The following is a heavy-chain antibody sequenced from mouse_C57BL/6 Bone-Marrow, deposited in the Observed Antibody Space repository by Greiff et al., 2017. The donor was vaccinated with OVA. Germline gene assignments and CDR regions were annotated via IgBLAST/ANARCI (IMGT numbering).Heavy chain of an antibody. CDR1: GFTFSSYA. Sequence: EVQLVESGEGLVKPGGSLKLSCAASGFTFSSYAMSWVRQTPEKRPEWVAYISSGGEYIYYADTVKGRFTISSDNARNPLYLQMSSLKSEDTAMYYCTRLLDAMDYWGQGTSVTVSS. D-gene: IGHD2-1*01. V-gene: IGHV5-9-1*02. CDR3: TRLLDAMDY. CDR2: ISSGGEYI. J-gene: IGHJ4*01.